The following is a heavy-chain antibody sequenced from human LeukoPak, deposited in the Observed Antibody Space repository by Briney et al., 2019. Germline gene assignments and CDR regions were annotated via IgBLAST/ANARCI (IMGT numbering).Heavy chain of an antibody. J-gene: IGHJ5*02. CDR3: ARGHNWNYPNWFDP. CDR1: GYSFSSYG. Sequence: ASVKVSCKASGYSFSSYGITWVRQAPGQGLEWMGWISAYNGNTKYAQKLQGRVTMTTDTSTSTAYMELRSLRSDDTAVYYCARGHNWNYPNWFDPWGQGTLVTVSS. CDR2: ISAYNGNT. V-gene: IGHV1-18*01. D-gene: IGHD1-7*01.